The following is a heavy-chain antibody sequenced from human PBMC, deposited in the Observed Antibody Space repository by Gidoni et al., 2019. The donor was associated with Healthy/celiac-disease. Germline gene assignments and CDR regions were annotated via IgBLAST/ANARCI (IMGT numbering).Heavy chain of an antibody. D-gene: IGHD3-10*01. J-gene: IGHJ4*02. Sequence: QVTLRESGPALVKPTQTLTLTCTFSGFSLSPSGMCVSWIRQPPGKALEWLARIDWDDDKYYSTALKTRLTISKDTSKNQVVLTMTNMDPVDTATYYGARITMVRGVICIDYWGQGTLVTVSS. CDR3: ARITMVRGVICIDY. CDR1: GFSLSPSGMC. V-gene: IGHV2-70*15. CDR2: IDWDDDK.